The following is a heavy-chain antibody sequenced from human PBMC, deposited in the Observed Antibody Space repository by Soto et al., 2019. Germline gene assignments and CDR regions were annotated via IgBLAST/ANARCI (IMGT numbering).Heavy chain of an antibody. Sequence: SETLSLTSAVYGGSFSGYYWSWVRQPPGKGLEWIAEINHSGSTNYNPSLKSRVTISVDTSKNYFSLKLSFVTAADTAVYYCARALPVSRYCISIDCPRSGMDVWGQGTTVTVSS. CDR3: ARALPVSRYCISIDCPRSGMDV. V-gene: IGHV4-34*01. J-gene: IGHJ6*02. CDR2: INHSGST. CDR1: GGSFSGYY. D-gene: IGHD2-2*01.